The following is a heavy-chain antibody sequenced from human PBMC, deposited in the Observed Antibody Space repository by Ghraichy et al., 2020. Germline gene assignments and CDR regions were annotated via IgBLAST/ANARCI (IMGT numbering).Heavy chain of an antibody. J-gene: IGHJ3*02. CDR3: AIVGATLGMTHPSDHTTHDAFDI. Sequence: GGSLRLSCAASGFTFSSYSMNWVRQAPGKGLEWVSSISSSSSYIYYADSVKGRFTISRDNAKNSLYLQMNSLRAEDTAVYYCAIVGATLGMTHPSDHTTHDAFDIWGQGTMVTVSS. D-gene: IGHD1-26*01. V-gene: IGHV3-21*01. CDR2: ISSSSSYI. CDR1: GFTFSSYS.